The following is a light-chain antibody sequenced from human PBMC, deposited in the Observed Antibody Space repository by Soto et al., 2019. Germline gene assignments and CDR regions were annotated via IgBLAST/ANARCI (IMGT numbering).Light chain of an antibody. V-gene: IGKV1-39*01. Sequence: DIQKTQSPSSLSASVGDRVTITCRASQSISSYLNWYQQKPGKAPKLLIYAASSLQSGVPSRFSGSGSGTDFTLTISCLQSEDFATYYCQQYYSFPRPFGQGTKV. CDR2: AAS. CDR3: QQYYSFPRP. CDR1: QSISSY. J-gene: IGKJ1*01.